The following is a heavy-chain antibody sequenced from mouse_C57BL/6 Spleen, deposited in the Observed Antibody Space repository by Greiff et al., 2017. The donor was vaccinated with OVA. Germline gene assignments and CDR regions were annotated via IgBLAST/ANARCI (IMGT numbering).Heavy chain of an antibody. CDR2: IWTGEGT. D-gene: IGHD1-1*01. CDR1: GFSLTSYA. V-gene: IGHV2-9-1*01. Sequence: QVQLKESGPGLVAPSQSLSITCTVSGFSLTSYAISWVRQPPGKGLEWLGVIWTGEGTNYNSALKSRLSISKDNSKSQVFLKMNSLQTDDTARYYCARMSYEADYWGQGTSVTVSS. CDR3: ARMSYEADY. J-gene: IGHJ4*01.